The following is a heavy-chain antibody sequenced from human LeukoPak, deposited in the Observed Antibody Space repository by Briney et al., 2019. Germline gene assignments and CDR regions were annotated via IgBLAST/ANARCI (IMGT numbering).Heavy chain of an antibody. Sequence: SETLSLTCTVSGGSIRSSYWSWIRQPPGKGLEWVGYIYYSGSTNYNPSLKSRVTISLDTSKNQFSLKLSSVTAADTAVYYCAKGTYCSGANCYPSVYYYYYMDVWGKGTTVTVSS. V-gene: IGHV4-59*01. CDR3: AKGTYCSGANCYPSVYYYYYMDV. CDR2: IYYSGST. J-gene: IGHJ6*03. CDR1: GGSIRSSY. D-gene: IGHD2-15*01.